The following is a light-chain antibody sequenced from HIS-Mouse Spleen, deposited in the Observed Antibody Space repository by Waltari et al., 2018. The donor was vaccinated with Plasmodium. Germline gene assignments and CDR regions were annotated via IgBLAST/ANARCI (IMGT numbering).Light chain of an antibody. Sequence: SYELTQPPSVSVSPGQTARITCSGDALPKKYAYWYQQKSGQAPVLVIYEDSKRPSGIPGRFSGSSSGTRATLTISGAQVEDEADYYCYSTDSSGNHRVFGGGTRLT. CDR2: EDS. CDR3: YSTDSSGNHRV. CDR1: ALPKKY. J-gene: IGLJ3*02. V-gene: IGLV3-10*01.